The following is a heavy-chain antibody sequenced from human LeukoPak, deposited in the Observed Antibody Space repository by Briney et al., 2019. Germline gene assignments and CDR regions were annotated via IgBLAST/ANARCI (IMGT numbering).Heavy chain of an antibody. CDR3: AKDTPTTGYHLDS. CDR2: IRYDGSDK. J-gene: IGHJ4*02. V-gene: IGHV3-30*02. D-gene: IGHD1-1*01. CDR1: GFTLRGYG. Sequence: GESLRLSCAASGFTLRGYGMHWVRQAPGKGLEWVAFIRYDGSDKSYADSVKGRFTISRDNSENTLYLQINSLRVEDTAVYYCAKDTPTTGYHLDSWGQGTLVTVSS.